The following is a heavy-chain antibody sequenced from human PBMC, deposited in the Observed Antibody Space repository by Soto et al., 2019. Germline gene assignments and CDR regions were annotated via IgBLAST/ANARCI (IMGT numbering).Heavy chain of an antibody. V-gene: IGHV4-34*01. Sequence: SETLSLTCAVYGGSFSGYYWSWIRQPPGKGLEWIGEINHSGSTNYNPSLKSRVTISVDTSKNQFSLKLSSVTAADTAVYYCARGLRIMVRGVIIPGGYYYYGMDVWGQGTTVTVSS. J-gene: IGHJ6*02. CDR2: INHSGST. CDR1: GGSFSGYY. D-gene: IGHD3-10*01. CDR3: ARGLRIMVRGVIIPGGYYYYGMDV.